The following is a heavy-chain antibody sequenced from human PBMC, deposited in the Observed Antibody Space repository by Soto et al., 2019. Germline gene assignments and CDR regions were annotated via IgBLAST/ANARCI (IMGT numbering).Heavy chain of an antibody. Sequence: EVQLVESGGGLVKPGGSLRLSCAASGFTFSSYSMNWVHQAPGKGLEWVSSISSSSSYIYYADSVKGRFTISRDNAKNSLYLQMNSLRAEDTAVYYCAREPLIAVAGHFDYWGQGTLVTVSS. V-gene: IGHV3-21*01. CDR2: ISSSSSYI. J-gene: IGHJ4*02. CDR3: AREPLIAVAGHFDY. CDR1: GFTFSSYS. D-gene: IGHD6-19*01.